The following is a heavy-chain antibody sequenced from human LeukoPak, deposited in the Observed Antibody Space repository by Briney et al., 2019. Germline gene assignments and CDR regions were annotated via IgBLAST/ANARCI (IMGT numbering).Heavy chain of an antibody. CDR3: AKDGDVVVPGAFPEH. D-gene: IGHD2-2*01. Sequence: GGSLRLSCAASGFTFSSYEMNWVRQAPGKGLEWVSAISGSGGTTYYADSVKGRFTISRDNSKNTVYLQMNSLRAEDTAVYYCAKDGDVVVPGAFPEHWGQGTLVTVSS. V-gene: IGHV3-23*01. CDR1: GFTFSSYE. CDR2: ISGSGGTT. J-gene: IGHJ4*02.